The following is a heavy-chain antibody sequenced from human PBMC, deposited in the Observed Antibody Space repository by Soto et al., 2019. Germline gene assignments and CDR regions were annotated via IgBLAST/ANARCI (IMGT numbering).Heavy chain of an antibody. D-gene: IGHD3-16*01. J-gene: IGHJ6*02. CDR3: AREGHVDSVMIYYYCRMDV. V-gene: IGHV3-74*01. Sequence: EVPLVESGGGLVQPGGSLRLSCAASGFTFSSYWMHWVRQAPGKGLVWVSRINSDGSSTSYADPVKGRFTISRDNARNTRYLQMHSLRAEDTALYSCAREGHVDSVMIYYYCRMDVWGQGTTVTVSS. CDR2: INSDGSST. CDR1: GFTFSSYW.